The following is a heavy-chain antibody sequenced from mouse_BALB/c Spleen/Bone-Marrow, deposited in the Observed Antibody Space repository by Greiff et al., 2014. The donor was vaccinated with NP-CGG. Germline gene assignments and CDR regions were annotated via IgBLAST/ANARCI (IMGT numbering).Heavy chain of an antibody. Sequence: VHVKQSGPELVKPGASVKISCKASGYTFTDYNMHWVKQSHGKSLEWIGYIYPYNGGTVYKQKFKSKATLTVDSSSSTANMELRSLTSEDSAVYYCARGAAYGYYLGLAYWGQGTLVTVSA. CDR3: ARGAAYGYYLGLAY. V-gene: IGHV1S29*02. CDR1: GYTFTDYN. CDR2: IYPYNGGT. D-gene: IGHD2-3*01. J-gene: IGHJ3*01.